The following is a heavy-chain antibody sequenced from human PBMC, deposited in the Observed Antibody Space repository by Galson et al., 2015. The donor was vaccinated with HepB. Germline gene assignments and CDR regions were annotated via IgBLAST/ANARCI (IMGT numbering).Heavy chain of an antibody. CDR2: INTNTGNP. J-gene: IGHJ6*02. D-gene: IGHD5-24*01. V-gene: IGHV7-4-1*02. Sequence: LEWMGWINTNTGNPTYAQGFTGRFVFSLDTSVSTAYLQISSLKAEDTAVYYCARGGIDVGDGYNYHYYYGMDVWGQGTTVTVSS. CDR3: ARGGIDVGDGYNYHYYYGMDV.